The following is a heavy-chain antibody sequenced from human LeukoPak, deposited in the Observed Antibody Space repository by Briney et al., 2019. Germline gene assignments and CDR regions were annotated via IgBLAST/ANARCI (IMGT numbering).Heavy chain of an antibody. CDR2: IYYSGST. J-gene: IGHJ6*03. Sequence: SETLSLTCTVSGGSISRYYWSWIPQPPGKGLEWIGYIYYSGSTNYNPSLKSRVTISVDTSKNQFSLKLSSVTAADTAVYYCARDGPRTTIVNYYYYYMDVWGKGTTVTVYS. D-gene: IGHD5-12*01. CDR3: ARDGPRTTIVNYYYYYMDV. CDR1: GGSISRYY. V-gene: IGHV4-59*01.